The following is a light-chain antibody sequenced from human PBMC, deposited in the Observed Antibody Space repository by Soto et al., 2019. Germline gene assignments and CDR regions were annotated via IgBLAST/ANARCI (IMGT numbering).Light chain of an antibody. Sequence: DIQMTQSPSTLSASVGDRVTITCRASQSISSWLAWYQQKPGKAPNLLIYKASSLEGGVPSRFSGSGSGTEFTLTISSLQPDYFASYYCQQYNSYPTFGGGTKVEIK. CDR2: KAS. V-gene: IGKV1-5*03. CDR3: QQYNSYPT. CDR1: QSISSW. J-gene: IGKJ4*01.